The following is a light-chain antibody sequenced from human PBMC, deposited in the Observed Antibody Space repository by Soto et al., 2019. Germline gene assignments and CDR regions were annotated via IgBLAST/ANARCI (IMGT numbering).Light chain of an antibody. V-gene: IGKV2-28*01. Sequence: DIVMTQSPLSLPVTPGEPASISCRSSQSLLHSNGYNYLDWYLQKPGQSPQLLIYLGSNRASGVPDRFSGSASGTDFTLKISRVEAEDVGVYYCMQALQTPLTLGGGTKVDIK. CDR2: LGS. CDR1: QSLLHSNGYNY. CDR3: MQALQTPLT. J-gene: IGKJ4*01.